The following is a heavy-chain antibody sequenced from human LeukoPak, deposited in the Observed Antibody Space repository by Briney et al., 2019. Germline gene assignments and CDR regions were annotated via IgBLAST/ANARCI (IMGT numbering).Heavy chain of an antibody. Sequence: GGSLRLSCAASGFTFSSYWMSWVRQAPGKGLEWVANIKQDGSEKYYVDSVKGRFTISRDNAKNSLYLQMNSLRAEDTAVYYCAREHYDILTGYGWFDPWGQGTLVTVSS. CDR2: IKQDGSEK. D-gene: IGHD3-9*01. J-gene: IGHJ5*02. CDR3: AREHYDILTGYGWFDP. V-gene: IGHV3-7*01. CDR1: GFTFSSYW.